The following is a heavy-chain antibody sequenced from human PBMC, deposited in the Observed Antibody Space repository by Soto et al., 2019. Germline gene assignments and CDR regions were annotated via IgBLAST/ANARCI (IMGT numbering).Heavy chain of an antibody. Sequence: QVQLVQSGAEVKKPGASVKVSCKASGYTFSGSVMHWVRQAPGQGLEWMGWINADNGNTKYSQKFQGRVTMTWDTSASTAYMELSSLRSEDTAIYYCASDIDATTATSLDYWGQGPLVTVSS. V-gene: IGHV1-3*01. CDR1: GYTFSGSV. CDR3: ASDIDATTATSLDY. CDR2: INADNGNT. J-gene: IGHJ4*02. D-gene: IGHD4-17*01.